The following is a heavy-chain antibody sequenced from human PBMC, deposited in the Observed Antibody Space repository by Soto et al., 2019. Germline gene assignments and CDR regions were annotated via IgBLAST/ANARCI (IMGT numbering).Heavy chain of an antibody. CDR1: GYTFTSYG. D-gene: IGHD3-10*01. J-gene: IGHJ4*02. CDR3: ARGPLWFGELLPEFDY. V-gene: IGHV1-18*01. Sequence: ASVKVSCKASGYTFTSYGISWVRQAPGQGLEWMGWISAYNGNTNYAQKLQGRVTMTTDTSTSTAYMELRSLRSDDTAVYYCARGPLWFGELLPEFDYWGQGTLVTVSS. CDR2: ISAYNGNT.